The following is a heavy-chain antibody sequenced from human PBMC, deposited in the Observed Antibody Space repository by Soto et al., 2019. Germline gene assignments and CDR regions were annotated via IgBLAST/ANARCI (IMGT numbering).Heavy chain of an antibody. Sequence: QVQLVQSGAEVKKPGSSVKVSCKASRGTFSSYTISWVRQAPGQGLEWMGRIIPILGIANYAQKFQGRVTITADKSTSTAYMELSSLRSEDTAVYYCARRPRDSNYYMDVWGKGTTVTVSS. CDR1: RGTFSSYT. V-gene: IGHV1-69*02. CDR2: IIPILGIA. J-gene: IGHJ6*03. D-gene: IGHD4-4*01. CDR3: ARRPRDSNYYMDV.